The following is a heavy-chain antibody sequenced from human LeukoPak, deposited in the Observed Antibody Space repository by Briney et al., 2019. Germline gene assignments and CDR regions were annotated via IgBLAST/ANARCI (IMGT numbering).Heavy chain of an antibody. V-gene: IGHV1-18*01. CDR3: ARDAPAYYDGTGKNL. CDR2: ISGKSGNT. J-gene: IGHJ5*02. D-gene: IGHD3-10*01. CDR1: GYTFTNYG. Sequence: ASVKVSCKASGYTFTNYGMSWVRQAPGQGLEWMGWISGKSGNTDYAQRVQGRVTMTTDTSTSTAYMELRSLRSDDTAVYYCARDAPAYYDGTGKNLWGQGTLVTVSS.